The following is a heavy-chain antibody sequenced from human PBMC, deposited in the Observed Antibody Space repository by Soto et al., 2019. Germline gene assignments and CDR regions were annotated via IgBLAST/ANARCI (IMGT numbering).Heavy chain of an antibody. CDR1: GFTFSSYA. V-gene: IGHV3-23*01. CDR2: ISASGGST. Sequence: GGSLRLSCAASGFTFSSYAMSWVRQAPGKGLEWVSTISASGGSTYYADSVKGRFTISTDNSKNTLYLQMNNLRAEDKAVYYCAKKAQGGTIFGVVIDYWGQGTLVTVSS. J-gene: IGHJ4*02. CDR3: AKKAQGGTIFGVVIDY. D-gene: IGHD3-3*01.